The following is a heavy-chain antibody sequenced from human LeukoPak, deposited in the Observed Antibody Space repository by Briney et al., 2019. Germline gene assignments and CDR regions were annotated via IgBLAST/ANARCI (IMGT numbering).Heavy chain of an antibody. D-gene: IGHD2-2*01. CDR1: GYTFTSYG. Sequence: ASVKVSCKASGYTFTSYGISWVRQAPGQGLEWMGWISAYNGNTNYAQKLQGRVTMTTDTSTNTAYMELRSLRSDDTAVYYCAREVSNCSSTSCYAVVDYWGQGTLVTVSS. J-gene: IGHJ4*02. CDR3: AREVSNCSSTSCYAVVDY. CDR2: ISAYNGNT. V-gene: IGHV1-18*01.